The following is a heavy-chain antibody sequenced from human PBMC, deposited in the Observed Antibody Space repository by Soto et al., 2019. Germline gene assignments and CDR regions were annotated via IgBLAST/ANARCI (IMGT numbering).Heavy chain of an antibody. V-gene: IGHV1-69*06. D-gene: IGHD6-13*01. J-gene: IGHJ6*02. Sequence: QVPLVQSGAEVKKPGSSVKVSCKASGGTFSSYAISWVRQAPGQGLEWMGGIIPIFGTANYAQKFQGRVTITADKSTSTAYMELSSLRSEDTAVYYCASSYSSSWFYYYYGMDVWGQGTTVTVSS. CDR1: GGTFSSYA. CDR3: ASSYSSSWFYYYYGMDV. CDR2: IIPIFGTA.